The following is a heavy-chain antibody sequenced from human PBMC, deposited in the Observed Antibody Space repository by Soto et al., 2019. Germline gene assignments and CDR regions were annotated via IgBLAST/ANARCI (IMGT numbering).Heavy chain of an antibody. J-gene: IGHJ4*02. V-gene: IGHV4-30-2*01. Sequence: QLQLQESGSGRVKPAQTLSLTCAVSGGSISSGGYSWSWIRQPPGKGLEWIGYMHHSRRTYYYPSLKSRVTISIDRSKSQSPQKLSSVTAADTAVYDCARVPDYWGQGILVTVSS. CDR3: ARVPDY. CDR2: MHHSRRT. CDR1: GGSISSGGYS.